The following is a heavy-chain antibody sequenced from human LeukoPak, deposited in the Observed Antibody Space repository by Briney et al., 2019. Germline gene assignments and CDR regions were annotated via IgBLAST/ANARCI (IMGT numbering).Heavy chain of an antibody. V-gene: IGHV4-59*01. J-gene: IGHJ6*02. D-gene: IGHD6-13*01. CDR3: ARALAAAGPYYYYGMDV. CDR2: IYYSGST. CDR1: GGSISSYY. Sequence: SETLSLTCTVSGGSISSYYWSWIRQPPGKGLEWIGYIYYSGSTHYNPSLKSRVTISVDTSKNQFSLKLSSVTAADTAVYYCARALAAAGPYYYYGMDVWGQGTTVTVSS.